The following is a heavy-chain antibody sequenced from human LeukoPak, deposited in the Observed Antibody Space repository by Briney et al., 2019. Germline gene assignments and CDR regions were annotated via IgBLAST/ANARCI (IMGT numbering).Heavy chain of an antibody. J-gene: IGHJ4*02. CDR1: GFTFSSYA. CDR2: ISGSGGST. CDR3: AKEHGLEPSPQYFDY. D-gene: IGHD1-1*01. Sequence: GGSLRLSCAASGFTFSSYAMSWVRQAPGKGLEWVSAISGSGGSTYYADSVEGRFTISRDNSKNTLYLQMNSLRAEDTAVYYCAKEHGLEPSPQYFDYWGQGTLVTVSS. V-gene: IGHV3-23*01.